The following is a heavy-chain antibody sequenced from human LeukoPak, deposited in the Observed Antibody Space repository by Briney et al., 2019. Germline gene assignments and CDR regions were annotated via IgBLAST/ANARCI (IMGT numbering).Heavy chain of an antibody. CDR3: ARDGHWGYYFDF. CDR1: GGSISSYY. CDR2: IYYSGST. D-gene: IGHD7-27*01. J-gene: IGHJ4*02. V-gene: IGHV4-59*01. Sequence: SETLSLTCTVSGGSISSYYWSWIRQPPGKGLEWIGYIYYSGSTNYNPSFKSRVTISLDTSKNHFSLNLSSVTAADTAVYYCARDGHWGYYFDFWGQGTLVTVSS.